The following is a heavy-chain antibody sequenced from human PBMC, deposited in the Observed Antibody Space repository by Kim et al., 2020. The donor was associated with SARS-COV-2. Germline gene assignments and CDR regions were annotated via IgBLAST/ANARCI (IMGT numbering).Heavy chain of an antibody. D-gene: IGHD5-18*01. CDR2: ISSSSSYI. Sequence: GGSLRLSCAASGFTFSSYSMNWVRQAPGKGLEWVSSISSSSSYIYYADSVKGRFTISRDNAKNSLYLQMNSLRAEDTAVYYCAGSGGYSYGWISGGDENWFDPWGQGTLVTVSS. CDR1: GFTFSSYS. V-gene: IGHV3-21*01. J-gene: IGHJ5*02. CDR3: AGSGGYSYGWISGGDENWFDP.